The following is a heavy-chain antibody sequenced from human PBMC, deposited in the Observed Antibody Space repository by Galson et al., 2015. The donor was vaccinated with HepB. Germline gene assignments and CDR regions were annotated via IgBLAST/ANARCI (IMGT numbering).Heavy chain of an antibody. CDR2: ISWNSRTI. CDR3: AKAVGRGHSDRSPHY. CDR1: GFNFDDFA. V-gene: IGHV3-9*01. J-gene: IGHJ4*01. Sequence: SLRLSCAASGFNFDDFAMLWVRQAPGKGLEWVSGISWNSRTINYADSVKGRFTISRDNAKNSLYLQMNSLRAEDTAFYYCAKAVGRGHSDRSPHYWGQGNLVAVSP. D-gene: IGHD3-10*01.